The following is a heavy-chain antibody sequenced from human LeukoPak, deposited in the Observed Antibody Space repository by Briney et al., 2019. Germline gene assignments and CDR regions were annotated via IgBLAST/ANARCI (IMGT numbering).Heavy chain of an antibody. CDR1: GFTFSSYG. J-gene: IGHJ3*02. CDR2: IRYDGSNK. D-gene: IGHD3-10*01. V-gene: IGHV3-30*02. CDR3: ARGGRDRGQSGAAFDI. Sequence: SGGSLRLSCAASGFTFSSYGMHWVRQAPGKGLEWVAFIRYDGSNKYYADSVKGRFTISRDNSKNTLYLQMNSLRAEDTAVYYCARGGRDRGQSGAAFDIWGQGTMVTVSS.